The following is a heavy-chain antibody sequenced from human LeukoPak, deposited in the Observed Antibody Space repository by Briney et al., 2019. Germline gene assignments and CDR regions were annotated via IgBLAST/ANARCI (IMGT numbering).Heavy chain of an antibody. CDR2: IRYDGSNK. D-gene: IGHD2-15*01. Sequence: GGSLRLSCAASGFTFSSYGMHWVRQAPGKGLEWVAFIRYDGSNKYYADSVKGRFTISRDNSKNTLYLQMNSLRAEDTAVYYCAKGGRPCSGGSCYKYYYYYYYMDVWGKGTTVTISS. CDR1: GFTFSSYG. CDR3: AKGGRPCSGGSCYKYYYYYYYMDV. V-gene: IGHV3-30*02. J-gene: IGHJ6*03.